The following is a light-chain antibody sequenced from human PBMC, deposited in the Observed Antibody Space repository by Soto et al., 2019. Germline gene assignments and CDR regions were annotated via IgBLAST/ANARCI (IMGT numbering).Light chain of an antibody. J-gene: IGLJ1*01. CDR3: CSYAGSYTHV. V-gene: IGLV2-11*02. CDR2: DVI. CDR1: RSDIGGYNY. Sequence: QSVLTQPRSVSGSPGQSVTISCTGTRSDIGGYNYVSWYQQHPGKAPKLMIYDVIKRPSGVPDRFSGSKSGNTASLTIYGLQAEDEADYYCCSYAGSYTHVFGTGTKLTVL.